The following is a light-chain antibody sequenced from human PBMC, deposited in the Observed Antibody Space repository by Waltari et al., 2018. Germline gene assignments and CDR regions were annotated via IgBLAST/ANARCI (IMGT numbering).Light chain of an antibody. CDR3: QQRTNWWT. Sequence: VLTQSPATLSVSPVARATPTCRASQSVSTNLAWYQQRPGQPPRLLIYDSSKRATGIPARFSGSGSGTAFTLAIDSLEPEDFAVYYCQQRTNWWTFGQGTKVDIK. V-gene: IGKV3-11*01. CDR2: DSS. CDR1: QSVSTN. J-gene: IGKJ1*01.